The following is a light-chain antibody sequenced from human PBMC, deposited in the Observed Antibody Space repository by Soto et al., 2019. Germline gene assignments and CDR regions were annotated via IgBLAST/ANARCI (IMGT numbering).Light chain of an antibody. CDR3: QQYGSSPWT. J-gene: IGKJ1*01. Sequence: EVVMTQSPGTLSVSPGERATLSCRASQSISRNLAWYQQKPGRAPRLLIYDVSTRATGVPARFSGSGSETEFTLTISSLQSEDFAVYYCQQYGSSPWTFGRGTRWIS. V-gene: IGKV3-15*01. CDR2: DVS. CDR1: QSISRN.